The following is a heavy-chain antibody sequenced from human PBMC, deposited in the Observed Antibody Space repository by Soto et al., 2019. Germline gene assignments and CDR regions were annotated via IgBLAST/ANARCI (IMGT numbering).Heavy chain of an antibody. CDR3: TTDNMSGATSPKFHH. Sequence: WSLRLSCSASGSTFSDAWMSWVRQAPGKXLEWVGRIKSKAEGGPTDFAASVKGRFSISGDDSKNTLYLQMNNLKTEDTGVYFCTTDNMSGATSPKFHHWGQGTQVTVSS. V-gene: IGHV3-15*01. CDR2: IKSKAEGGPT. CDR1: GSTFSDAW. D-gene: IGHD1-26*01. J-gene: IGHJ1*01.